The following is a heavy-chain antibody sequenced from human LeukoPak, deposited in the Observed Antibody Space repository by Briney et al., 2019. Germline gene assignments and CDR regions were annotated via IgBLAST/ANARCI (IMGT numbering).Heavy chain of an antibody. V-gene: IGHV4-59*01. CDR3: ARDIGDIDDY. D-gene: IGHD5-12*01. Sequence: SETLSLTCTVSGGSISSYYWSWIRQPPGKGLEWIGYIYYSGSTNYNPSLKSRVTISVDTSKNQFSLKLSSVTAADTAVYYCARDIGDIDDYWGQGSLVTVSS. J-gene: IGHJ4*02. CDR2: IYYSGST. CDR1: GGSISSYY.